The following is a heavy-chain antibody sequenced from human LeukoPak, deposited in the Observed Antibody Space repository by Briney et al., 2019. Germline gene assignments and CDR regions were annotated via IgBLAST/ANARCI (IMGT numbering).Heavy chain of an antibody. D-gene: IGHD3-22*01. J-gene: IGHJ4*02. CDR1: GYTFTGYY. CDR2: IYPNSGGT. Sequence: ASVKASCKASGYTFTGYYMHWVRQAPGPGLEWMGWIYPNSGGTNYAQKLQGRVTMTRDTSISTAYMELSRLRSDDTAVYYCARDHSSYYSDSSGYYFDYWGQGTLVTVSS. CDR3: ARDHSSYYSDSSGYYFDY. V-gene: IGHV1-2*02.